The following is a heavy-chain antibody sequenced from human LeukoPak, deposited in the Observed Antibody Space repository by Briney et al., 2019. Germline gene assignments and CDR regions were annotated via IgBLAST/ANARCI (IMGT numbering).Heavy chain of an antibody. V-gene: IGHV3-53*01. CDR3: ASLITIFGVVRDY. CDR2: IYSGGST. D-gene: IGHD3-3*01. J-gene: IGHJ4*02. Sequence: GGSLRLSCAASGFTVSSNYMSWVRQAPGKGLEWVSVIYSGGSTYYADSVKGRFTISRDNSKNTLYLQMNSLRAEDTAVYYCASLITIFGVVRDYWGQGTLVTVSS. CDR1: GFTVSSNY.